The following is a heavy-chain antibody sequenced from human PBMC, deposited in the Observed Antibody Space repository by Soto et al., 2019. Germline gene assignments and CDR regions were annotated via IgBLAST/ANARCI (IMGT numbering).Heavy chain of an antibody. J-gene: IGHJ4*02. D-gene: IGHD6-19*01. V-gene: IGHV3-21*01. CDR2: ISSSSSYI. CDR1: GFTFSSYS. Sequence: EVQLVESGGGLVKPGGSLRLSCAASGFTFSSYSMNWVRQAPGKGLEWVSSISSSSSYIYYADPVKGRFTISRDNAKNSLYLQMNSLRAEDTAVYYCARDAVAGPYYFDYWGQGTLVTVSS. CDR3: ARDAVAGPYYFDY.